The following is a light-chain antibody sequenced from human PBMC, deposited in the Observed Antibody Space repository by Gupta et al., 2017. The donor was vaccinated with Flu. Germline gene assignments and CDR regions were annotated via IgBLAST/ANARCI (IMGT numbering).Light chain of an antibody. CDR1: SNDVGGYNR. Sequence: SAPTQPRSVSGSPGQSVTISCTGTSNDVGGYNRVSWYEQRPGKAPKLILYDVTERPSGVPDRFSCSKSGNTASLTISGLQADDEADYYCSSHAGRVTWVFGTGTTVTVL. CDR2: DVT. CDR3: SSHAGRVTWV. V-gene: IGLV2-11*01. J-gene: IGLJ1*01.